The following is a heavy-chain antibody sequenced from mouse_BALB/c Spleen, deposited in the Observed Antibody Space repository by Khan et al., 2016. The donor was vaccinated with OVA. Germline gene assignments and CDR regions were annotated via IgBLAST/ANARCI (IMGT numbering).Heavy chain of an antibody. Sequence: VQLQQSGAELAKPGASVKMSCKASGYTFTTYWMHWVKQRPGKGLEWMGYINPPSGYTEYNEKFKERATLSADNSSSTAYMQLSSLTSEDSAVYYCTRDRIDYWGQGTTLTVSS. J-gene: IGHJ2*01. CDR1: GYTFTTYW. CDR3: TRDRIDY. V-gene: IGHV1-7*01. CDR2: INPPSGYT.